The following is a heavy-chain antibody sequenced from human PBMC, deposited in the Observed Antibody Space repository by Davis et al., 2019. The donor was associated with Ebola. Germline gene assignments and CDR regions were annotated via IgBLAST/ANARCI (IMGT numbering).Heavy chain of an antibody. D-gene: IGHD6-19*01. CDR3: ARARWLVYYFDY. V-gene: IGHV3-30*03. CDR1: GFTFSSYG. CDR2: ISYDGSNK. Sequence: GESLKISCAASGFTFSSYGMHWVRQAPGKGLEWVAVISYDGSNKYYADSVKGRFTISRDNSKNTLYLQMNSLRAEDTAVYYCARARWLVYYFDYWGQGTLVTVSS. J-gene: IGHJ4*02.